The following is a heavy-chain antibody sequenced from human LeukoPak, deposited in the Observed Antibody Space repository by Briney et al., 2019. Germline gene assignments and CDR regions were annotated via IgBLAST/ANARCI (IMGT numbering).Heavy chain of an antibody. J-gene: IGHJ6*02. CDR1: GGSFSGYY. Sequence: PSETLSLTCAVYGGSFSGYYWSWIRQPPGKGLEWIGEINHSGSTNYNPSLKSRVTISVDTSKNQFSLKPSSVTAADTAVYYCARGRRFTMVRGVRGGMDVWGQGTTVTVSS. D-gene: IGHD3-10*01. V-gene: IGHV4-34*01. CDR2: INHSGST. CDR3: ARGRRFTMVRGVRGGMDV.